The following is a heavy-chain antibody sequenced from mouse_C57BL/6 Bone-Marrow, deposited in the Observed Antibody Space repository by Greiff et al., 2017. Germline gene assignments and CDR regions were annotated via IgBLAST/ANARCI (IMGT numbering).Heavy chain of an antibody. J-gene: IGHJ3*01. Sequence: EVKLVESGGDLVKPGGSLKLSCAASGFTFSSYGMSWVRQTPDKRLEWVATISSGGSYTYYPDSVKGRSTLARDNAKNTLYLQMSILKSEDTAMYYWARHYDYAWFAYWDQGNRVTVSA. CDR3: ARHYDYAWFAY. V-gene: IGHV5-6*01. CDR2: ISSGGSYT. CDR1: GFTFSSYG. D-gene: IGHD2-4*01.